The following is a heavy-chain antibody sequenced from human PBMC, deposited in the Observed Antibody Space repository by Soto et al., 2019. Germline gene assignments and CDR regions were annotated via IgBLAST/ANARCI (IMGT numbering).Heavy chain of an antibody. V-gene: IGHV3-30*18. D-gene: IGHD1-1*01. Sequence: QMQLVESGGGVVQPGRSLRLSCVASGFTFSSFGMHWVRQAPGKGLEWVAVTSYDGSSQYYPDSVKGRFTISRDNSKNTLYLQMNSLRTEDTSVYYCAKGNPALEAWGQGTMVTVSS. J-gene: IGHJ3*01. CDR3: AKGNPALEA. CDR1: GFTFSSFG. CDR2: TSYDGSSQ.